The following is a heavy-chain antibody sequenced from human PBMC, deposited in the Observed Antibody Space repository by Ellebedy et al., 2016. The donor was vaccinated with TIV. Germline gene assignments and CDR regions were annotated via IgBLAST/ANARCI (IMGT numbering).Heavy chain of an antibody. D-gene: IGHD2-15*01. CDR3: VRGGFYSAEFHF. CDR2: IYTSGST. CDR1: GGSISSGSYY. Sequence: SETLSLXCTVSGGSISSGSYYWSWIRQPAGKGLEWIGRIYTSGSTSYNPSLQSRVTMSVDASKNQLSLKLSSVTAADTAVYYCVRGGFYSAEFHFWGQGTRVTVSS. V-gene: IGHV4-61*02. J-gene: IGHJ4*02.